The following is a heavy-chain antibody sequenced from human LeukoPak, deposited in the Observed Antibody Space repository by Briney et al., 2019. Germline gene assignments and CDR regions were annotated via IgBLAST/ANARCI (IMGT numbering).Heavy chain of an antibody. V-gene: IGHV1-2*06. D-gene: IGHD2-2*02. CDR1: GYTFTGYY. CDR3: ARDRWDKGTAIPGGD. J-gene: IGHJ4*02. CDR2: IKPNRGGT. Sequence: ASVKVSCKASGYTFTGYYMHWVGQAPGQGLEWIGRIKPNRGGTNYAQKLQGRVTMTRDTSISTAYMERSRLRSDDTAVYYCARDRWDKGTAIPGGDWGQGTLVTVSS.